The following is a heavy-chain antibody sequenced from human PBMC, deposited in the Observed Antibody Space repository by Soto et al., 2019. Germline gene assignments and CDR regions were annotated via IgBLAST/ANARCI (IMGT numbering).Heavy chain of an antibody. CDR1: GGSISSYY. J-gene: IGHJ5*02. CDR3: ARASTVTTRGSRNNWFDP. CDR2: IYYSGST. V-gene: IGHV4-59*08. D-gene: IGHD4-17*01. Sequence: QVQLQESGPGLVKPSETLSLTCTVSGGSISSYYWSWIRQPPGKGLEWIGYIYYSGSTNYNPSLKSRVTLSVDTSKNQFSLRLTSVTAADTAVYYCARASTVTTRGSRNNWFDPWGQGTLVTVSS.